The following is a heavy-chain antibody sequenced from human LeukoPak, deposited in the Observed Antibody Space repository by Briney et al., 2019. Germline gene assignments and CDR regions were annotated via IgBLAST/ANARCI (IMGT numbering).Heavy chain of an antibody. Sequence: KSGGSLRLSCAASGFTFSNYAMSWVRQAPGKGLQWVSSISSSSSYIYYADSVKGRFTISRDNAKNSLYLQMNSLRAEDTAVYYCARDQFDILSQTLDYWGQGTLVTVSS. CDR2: ISSSSSYI. V-gene: IGHV3-21*01. D-gene: IGHD3-9*01. J-gene: IGHJ4*02. CDR3: ARDQFDILSQTLDY. CDR1: GFTFSNYA.